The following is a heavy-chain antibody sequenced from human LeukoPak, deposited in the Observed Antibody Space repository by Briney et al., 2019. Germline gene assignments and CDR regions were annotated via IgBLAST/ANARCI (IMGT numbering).Heavy chain of an antibody. J-gene: IGHJ2*01. CDR1: GGSISSGGYY. CDR2: IYYSGST. D-gene: IGHD2-2*01. Sequence: SETLSLTCTVSGGSISSGGYYWSWIRQHPGKGLEWIGYIYYSGSTYYNPSLKSRVTISVDTSKNQFSLKLSSVTAADTAVYYCARWYYCSSTSCPDSNWYFDLWGRGTLVTVSS. CDR3: ARWYYCSSTSCPDSNWYFDL. V-gene: IGHV4-31*03.